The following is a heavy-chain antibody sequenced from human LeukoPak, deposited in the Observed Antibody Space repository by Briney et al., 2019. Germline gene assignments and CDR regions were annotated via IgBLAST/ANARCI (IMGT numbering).Heavy chain of an antibody. D-gene: IGHD3-10*01. CDR1: GGSFSGYY. CDR3: ARLGYYYGSGSYYHYWFDP. Sequence: SETLSLTCAVYGGSFSGYYWSWIRQPPGKGLEWIGEINHSGSTNYNPSLKSRVTISVDTSKNQFSLKLSSVTAADTAVYYCARLGYYYGSGSYYHYWFDPWGQGTLVTVSS. J-gene: IGHJ5*02. V-gene: IGHV4-34*01. CDR2: INHSGST.